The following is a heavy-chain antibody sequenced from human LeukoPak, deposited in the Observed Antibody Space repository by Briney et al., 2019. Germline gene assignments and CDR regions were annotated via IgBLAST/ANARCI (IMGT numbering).Heavy chain of an antibody. D-gene: IGHD6-13*01. CDR1: GFTFSSYA. Sequence: GSLRLSCAASGFTFSSYAMHWVRQAPGKGLEWIGEINHSGSTNYNPSLKSRVTISVDTSKNQFSLKLSSVTAADTAVYYCARGWYDWFDPWGQGTLVTVSS. CDR3: ARGWYDWFDP. J-gene: IGHJ5*02. V-gene: IGHV4-34*01. CDR2: INHSGST.